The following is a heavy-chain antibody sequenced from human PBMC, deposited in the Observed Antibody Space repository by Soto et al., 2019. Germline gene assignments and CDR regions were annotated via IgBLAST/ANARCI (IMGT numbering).Heavy chain of an antibody. CDR3: ARESHDILTGPPWVGYFDL. J-gene: IGHJ2*01. CDR2: INDRGSI. D-gene: IGHD3-9*01. V-gene: IGHV4-34*01. Sequence: QVQLQQWGAGPLRPLETLSLTCGVSGGSFSGYYWAWIRQSPGKGLEWIGEINDRGSINYNPSLKRRVSISVDTSKNHYSLNLRSVTAADTAVYYCARESHDILTGPPWVGYFDLWGRGTLVTVSS. CDR1: GGSFSGYY.